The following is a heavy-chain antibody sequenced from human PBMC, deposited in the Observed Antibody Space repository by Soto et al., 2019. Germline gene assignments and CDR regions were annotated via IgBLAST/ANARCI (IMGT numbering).Heavy chain of an antibody. V-gene: IGHV1-2*02. D-gene: IGHD6-19*01. CDR1: GYTFSGHY. Sequence: ASGKVSCKDSGYTFSGHYMHWIRQAPGQGPEWLGWINANSGDTDRAPKFQDRLTMTRDTSISTAYMELSRLRSDDTAVYYCARGGALDGTSPPFNHWGQGTLVTV. CDR3: ARGGALDGTSPPFNH. J-gene: IGHJ4*02. CDR2: INANSGDT.